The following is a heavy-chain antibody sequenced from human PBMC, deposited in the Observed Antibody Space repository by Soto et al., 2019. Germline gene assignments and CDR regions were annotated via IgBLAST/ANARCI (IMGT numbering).Heavy chain of an antibody. Sequence: PGGSLRLSCEAFGFSFNSHAIHWVCQAPGKGLEWVAVISFDGSDKYYADSVKGRFTISRDNSKNMLYLQMSSLRPEDTAVYYCAKDTQTPLIVVVPAAPLGPWGQGTLVTVSS. J-gene: IGHJ5*02. V-gene: IGHV3-30*18. CDR1: GFSFNSHA. CDR3: AKDTQTPLIVVVPAAPLGP. CDR2: ISFDGSDK. D-gene: IGHD2-2*01.